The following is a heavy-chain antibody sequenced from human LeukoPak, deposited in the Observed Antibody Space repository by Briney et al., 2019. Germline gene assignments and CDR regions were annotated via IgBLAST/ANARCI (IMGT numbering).Heavy chain of an antibody. CDR3: ARGAGIAAAGTDY. CDR1: GYTFTSYY. V-gene: IGHV1-2*02. J-gene: IGHJ4*02. CDR2: INPNSGGT. D-gene: IGHD6-13*01. Sequence: ASVKVSCKASGYTFTSYYMHWVRQAPGQGLEWMGWINPNSGGTNYAQKFQGRVTMTRDTSISTAYMELSRLRSDDTAVYYCARGAGIAAAGTDYWGQGTLVTVSS.